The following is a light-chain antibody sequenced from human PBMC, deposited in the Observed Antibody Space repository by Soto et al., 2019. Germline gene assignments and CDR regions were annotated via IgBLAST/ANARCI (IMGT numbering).Light chain of an antibody. Sequence: QSALTQPASVSGFLGQSITMSCTGSSSDVGTFNLVSWFQQHPSKAPKLLIFEGTKRPSGVSDRFSGSKSGNTASLTISGLQAEDEADYHCCSYAGTRTSWVFGTGTKLTVL. CDR1: SSDVGTFNL. CDR3: CSYAGTRTSWV. V-gene: IGLV2-23*01. J-gene: IGLJ1*01. CDR2: EGT.